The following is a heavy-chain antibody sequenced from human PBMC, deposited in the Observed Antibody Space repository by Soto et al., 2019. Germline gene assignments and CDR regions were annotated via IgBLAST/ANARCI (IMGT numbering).Heavy chain of an antibody. J-gene: IGHJ6*02. CDR3: AKDKDRWNYDGMDV. CDR1: GFTFSNYV. V-gene: IGHV3-23*01. CDR2: LSGSGSST. D-gene: IGHD2-15*01. Sequence: EVQLLESGGGLVQPGGSLRLSCAASGFTFSNYVMQWVRQAPGKGLEWVSGLSGSGSSTYYAESVKGRFTISRDNSKNTLYLQMNSLSAEDTAVYFCAKDKDRWNYDGMDVWGQGTTVTVSS.